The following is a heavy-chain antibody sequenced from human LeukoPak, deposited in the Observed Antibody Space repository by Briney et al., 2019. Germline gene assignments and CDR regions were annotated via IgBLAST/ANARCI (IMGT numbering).Heavy chain of an antibody. D-gene: IGHD5-24*01. J-gene: IGHJ3*02. V-gene: IGHV1-24*01. CDR1: GYTLTELS. Sequence: GASVKVSCTVSGYTLTELSMHWVRQAPGKGLEWMGGFDPEDGETIYAQKFQGRVTMTEDTSTDTAYVELSSLRSEDTAVYYCARDLSDGYQKRYRSDAFDIWGQGTMVTVSS. CDR3: ARDLSDGYQKRYRSDAFDI. CDR2: FDPEDGET.